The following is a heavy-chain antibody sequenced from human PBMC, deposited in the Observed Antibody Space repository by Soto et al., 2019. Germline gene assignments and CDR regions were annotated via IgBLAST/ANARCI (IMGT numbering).Heavy chain of an antibody. CDR1: GNTFASHG. J-gene: IGHJ4*02. Sequence: ASVKVSCKASGNTFASHGFSWVRQAPGQGLEWMGWISGFNGQTNYALKFQGRVTITRDTSASTAYMELSSLTSEDTAVFYCVRGPQDYWGQGTLVTVSS. V-gene: IGHV1-18*01. CDR2: ISGFNGQT. CDR3: VRGPQDY.